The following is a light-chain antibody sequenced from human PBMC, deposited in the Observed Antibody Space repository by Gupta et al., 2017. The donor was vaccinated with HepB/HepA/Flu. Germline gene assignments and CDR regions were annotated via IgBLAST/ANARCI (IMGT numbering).Light chain of an antibody. CDR1: QSISTY. V-gene: IGKV1-39*01. Sequence: DIQMTQSPSYLSASVGDRVTITCRSSQSISTYLNWYHQKPGKAPKLLISFASTLQSGVPSRFSGSGSGTDFTLTISRLQPEDFAIYYCQQSDKTPKTFGGGTKVEIK. CDR3: QQSDKTPKT. J-gene: IGKJ4*01. CDR2: FAS.